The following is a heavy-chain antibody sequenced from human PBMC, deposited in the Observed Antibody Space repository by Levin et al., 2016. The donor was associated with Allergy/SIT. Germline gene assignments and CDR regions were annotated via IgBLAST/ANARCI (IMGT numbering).Heavy chain of an antibody. D-gene: IGHD3-9*01. CDR2: IYYSGST. Sequence: WIRQPPGKGLEWIGYIYYSGSTYYNPSLKSRVTISVDTSKNQFSLKLSSVTAADTAVYYCARVYYDILTGSRYYFDYWGQGTLVTVSS. J-gene: IGHJ4*02. V-gene: IGHV4-31*02. CDR3: ARVYYDILTGSRYYFDY.